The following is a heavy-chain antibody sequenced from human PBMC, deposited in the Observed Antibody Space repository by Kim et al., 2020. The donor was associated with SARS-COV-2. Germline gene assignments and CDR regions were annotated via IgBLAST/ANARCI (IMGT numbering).Heavy chain of an antibody. CDR1: GYTLIELS. CDR3: ATSYSINLTDPSDY. CDR2: FDPEDGET. Sequence: ASVKVSCKVSGYTLIELSMHWVRQAPGKGLEWMGGFDPEDGETIYAQNFQGRVTMTEDTSTDTAYMELSSLRSEDTAVYYCATSYSINLTDPSDYWGQGTLVTVSS. J-gene: IGHJ4*02. D-gene: IGHD1-1*01. V-gene: IGHV1-24*01.